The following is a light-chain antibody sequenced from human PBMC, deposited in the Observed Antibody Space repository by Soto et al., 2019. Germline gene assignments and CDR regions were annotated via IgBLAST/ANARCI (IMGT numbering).Light chain of an antibody. V-gene: IGKV3-11*01. CDR1: QSVASY. Sequence: EIVLTQSPATLSLSPGGRATLSCRASQSVASYLAWYQQKPGQAPRLLIYDASTRATGIPARFSGSGSGTDFTLTIISLEPEDSAIYYCQQRSNWPLITFGPGTKVHIK. CDR2: DAS. CDR3: QQRSNWPLIT. J-gene: IGKJ3*01.